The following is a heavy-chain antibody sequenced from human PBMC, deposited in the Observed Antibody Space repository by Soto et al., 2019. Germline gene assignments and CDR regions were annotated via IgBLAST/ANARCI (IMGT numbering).Heavy chain of an antibody. D-gene: IGHD3-22*01. CDR2: IKSKTDGGTT. Sequence: PGGSLRLSCAASGFTFSNAWMNWVRQAPGKGLEWVGRIKSKTDGGTTDYAAPVKGRFTISRDDSKNTLYLQMNSLKTEDTAVYYCTTRITMSSHGYYYYGMDVWGQGTTVTVSS. CDR3: TTRITMSSHGYYYYGMDV. CDR1: GFTFSNAW. J-gene: IGHJ6*02. V-gene: IGHV3-15*07.